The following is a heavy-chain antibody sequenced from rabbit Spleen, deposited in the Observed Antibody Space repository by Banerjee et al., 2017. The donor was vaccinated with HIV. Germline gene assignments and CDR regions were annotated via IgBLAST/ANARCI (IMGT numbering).Heavy chain of an antibody. J-gene: IGHJ4*01. D-gene: IGHD1-1*01. CDR3: ARGTYDGSGGGYPYKL. CDR1: GVSFSGNSY. CDR2: IYTGASIST. V-gene: IGHV1S40*01. Sequence: QSLEESGGDLVKPGASLTLTCIASGVSFSGNSYICWVRQAPGKGLEWIACIYTGASISTYYASWAKGRFTISKTSSTTVTLQMTSLTAADTATYFCARGTYDGSGGGYPYKLWGQGTLVTVS.